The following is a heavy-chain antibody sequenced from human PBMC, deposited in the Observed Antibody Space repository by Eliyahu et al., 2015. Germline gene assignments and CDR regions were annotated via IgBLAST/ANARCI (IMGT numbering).Heavy chain of an antibody. D-gene: IGHD3-16*01. CDR1: GXXLSTSRVG. CDR2: LYWDDDK. Sequence: QITLKESGPTLVKPTQTLTLTCTFSGXXLSTSRVGVGWIRQPPGKALEWLALLYWDDDKLYSPSLRNRLTITKDTSKNQVVLTMTNVDPVDTATYYCAHTYYYDNRGADYCDFWGQGTLVTVSS. V-gene: IGHV2-5*02. CDR3: AHTYYYDNRGADYCDF. J-gene: IGHJ4*02.